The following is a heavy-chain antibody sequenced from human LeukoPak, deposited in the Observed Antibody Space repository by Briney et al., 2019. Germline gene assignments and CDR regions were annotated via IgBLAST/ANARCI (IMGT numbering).Heavy chain of an antibody. V-gene: IGHV3-30*18. CDR2: ISYDGSNK. Sequence: GGSLRLSCAASGFTFSSYGMHWVRLAPGKGLEWVAVISYDGSNKYYADSVKGRFTISRDNSKNTLYLQMNSLRAEDTAVYYCAKLVGSAAATTDYWGQGTLVTVSS. J-gene: IGHJ4*02. D-gene: IGHD6-13*01. CDR3: AKLVGSAAATTDY. CDR1: GFTFSSYG.